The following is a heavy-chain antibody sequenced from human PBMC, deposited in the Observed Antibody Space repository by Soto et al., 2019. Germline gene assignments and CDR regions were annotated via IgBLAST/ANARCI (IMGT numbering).Heavy chain of an antibody. Sequence: GAPVKVSSKAPGYTLPGYYIHWVREAPGQGLEWMGWINPQTGGTSYAQKFQGRVTLSRDTSINTAYLELSRLRFDDAAVYFCARERYQVISDGMDVWG. CDR1: GYTLPGYY. D-gene: IGHD2-2*01. CDR2: INPQTGGT. J-gene: IGHJ6*02. V-gene: IGHV1-2*02. CDR3: ARERYQVISDGMDV.